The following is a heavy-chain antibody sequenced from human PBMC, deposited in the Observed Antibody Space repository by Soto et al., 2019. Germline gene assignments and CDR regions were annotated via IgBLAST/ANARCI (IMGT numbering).Heavy chain of an antibody. V-gene: IGHV4-30-4*01. J-gene: IGHJ4*02. CDR1: GGSISTVDYW. D-gene: IGHD7-27*01. CDR2: IYDGGRT. CDR3: ARGPSGDKVDS. Sequence: QVQLQESGPGLVKPSQTLSLTCTVSGGSISTVDYWWSWIRQSPDMGLEWIGHIYDGGRTYNNPSRERRVTMSVDTSRRQLSLPLISVSAAATAVYSCARGPSGDKVDSWGQGTLVTVSS.